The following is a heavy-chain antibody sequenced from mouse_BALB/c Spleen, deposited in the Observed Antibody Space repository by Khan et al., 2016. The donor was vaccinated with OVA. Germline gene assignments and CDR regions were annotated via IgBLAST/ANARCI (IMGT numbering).Heavy chain of an antibody. V-gene: IGHV1-7*01. J-gene: IGHJ2*01. CDR1: GYTFTSYW. CDR2: INPTSGYT. CDR3: ARDRIDY. Sequence: VQLQQSGAELAKPGASVKMSCTASGYTFTSYWMHWIKQRPGQGLEWIGYINPTSGYTDYNQKFKDKATLTAAKSSSTAYMQLSSLTSDDSAVYYCARDRIDYLGQGTALTVSS.